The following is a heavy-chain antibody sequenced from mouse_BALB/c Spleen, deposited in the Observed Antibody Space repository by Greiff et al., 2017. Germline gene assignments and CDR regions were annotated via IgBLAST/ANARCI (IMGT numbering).Heavy chain of an antibody. V-gene: IGHV3-2*02. J-gene: IGHJ4*01. CDR3: ARYGNYGGAMDY. CDR2: ISYSGST. D-gene: IGHD2-1*01. CDR1: GYSITSDYA. Sequence: EVKLEESGPGLVKPSQSLSLTCTVTGYSITSDYAWNWIRQFPGNKLEWMGYISYSGSTSYNPSLKSRISITRDTSKNQFFLQLNSVTTEDTATYYCARYGNYGGAMDYWGQGTSVTVSS.